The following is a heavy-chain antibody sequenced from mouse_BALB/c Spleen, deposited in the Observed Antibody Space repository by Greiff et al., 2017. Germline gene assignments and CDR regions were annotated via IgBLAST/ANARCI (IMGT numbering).Heavy chain of an antibody. Sequence: DVMLVESGGGLVKPGGSLKLSCAASGFTFSSYAMSWVRQSPEKRLEWVAEISSGGSYTYYPDTVTGRFTISRDNAKNTLYLEMSSLRSEDTAMYYCARSRDYAMDYWGQGTSVTVSS. V-gene: IGHV5-9-4*01. CDR3: ARSRDYAMDY. CDR2: ISSGGSYT. J-gene: IGHJ4*01. CDR1: GFTFSSYA.